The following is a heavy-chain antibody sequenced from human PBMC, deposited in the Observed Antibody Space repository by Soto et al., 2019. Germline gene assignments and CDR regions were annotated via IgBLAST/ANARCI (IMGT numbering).Heavy chain of an antibody. V-gene: IGHV1-18*04. CDR2: ISAYNGNT. D-gene: IGHD3-3*01. J-gene: IGHJ6*02. Sequence: ASVKVSCNASGYTFTSYGISWVRQAPGQGLEWMGWISAYNGNTNYAQKLQGRVTMTTDTSTSTAYMELRSLRSDDTAVYYCATVSNYDFWSGYYGMDVWGQGTTVTVSS. CDR3: ATVSNYDFWSGYYGMDV. CDR1: GYTFTSYG.